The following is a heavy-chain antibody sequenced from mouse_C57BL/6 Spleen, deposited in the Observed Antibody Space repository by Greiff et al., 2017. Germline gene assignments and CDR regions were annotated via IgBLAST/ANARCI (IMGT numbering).Heavy chain of an antibody. CDR1: GYSFTGYY. D-gene: IGHD1-1*01. J-gene: IGHJ3*01. Sequence: EVMLVESGPELVKPGASVKISCKASGYSFTGYYMHWVKQSHGNILDWIGYIYPYNGVSSYNQKFKGKATLTVDKSSSTAYMELRSLTSEDSAVYYCATTVVPTGFAYWGQGTLVTVSA. CDR2: IYPYNGVS. V-gene: IGHV1-31*01. CDR3: ATTVVPTGFAY.